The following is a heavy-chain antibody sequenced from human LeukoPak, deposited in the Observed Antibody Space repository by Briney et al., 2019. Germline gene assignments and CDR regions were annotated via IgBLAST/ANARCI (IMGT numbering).Heavy chain of an antibody. CDR3: AQYSRSYWRAFDI. D-gene: IGHD1-26*01. V-gene: IGHV1-18*01. CDR1: GYTFTSYG. J-gene: IGHJ3*02. Sequence: ASVKVSCKASGYTFTSYGISWVRQAPGQGLEWMGWISAYNGNTNYAQKLQGRVTMTTDTSTSTAYMKLRSLRSDDTAVYYCAQYSRSYWRAFDIWGQGTMVTVSS. CDR2: ISAYNGNT.